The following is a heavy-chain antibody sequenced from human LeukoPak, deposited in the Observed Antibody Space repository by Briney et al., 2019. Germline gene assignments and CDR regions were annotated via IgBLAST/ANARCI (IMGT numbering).Heavy chain of an antibody. Sequence: SETLSLTCTVSGGSISSYYWSWIRQPPGKGLEWIGYIYYSGSTNYNPSLKSRVTISVDTSKNQFSLKLSSVTAADTAVYYCARGKLRSSGMDVWGQGTTVTVSS. D-gene: IGHD4-17*01. J-gene: IGHJ6*02. CDR2: IYYSGST. CDR3: ARGKLRSSGMDV. CDR1: GGSISSYY. V-gene: IGHV4-59*01.